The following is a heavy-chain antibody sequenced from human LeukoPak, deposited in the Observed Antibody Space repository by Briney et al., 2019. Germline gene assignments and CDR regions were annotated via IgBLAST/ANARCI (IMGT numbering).Heavy chain of an antibody. D-gene: IGHD5-12*01. CDR2: IYSDGAT. CDR1: VGSISNDH. V-gene: IGHV4-4*07. Sequence: SETLSLTCTISVGSISNDHWSWRRQPAGKGLEWIGRIYSDGATNFNPSLKSRVSMSVDTSKNQISLKFSPVTAADTDVYYSAREGVDQYYYYYMDVWGKGTTVTVSS. J-gene: IGHJ6*03. CDR3: AREGVDQYYYYYMDV.